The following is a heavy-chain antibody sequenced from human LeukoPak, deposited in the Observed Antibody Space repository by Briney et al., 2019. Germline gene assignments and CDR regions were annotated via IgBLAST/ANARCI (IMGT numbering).Heavy chain of an antibody. D-gene: IGHD5-12*01. CDR3: ARSERSGYSLH. Sequence: GGSLRLSCAASGFTFSSYSMNWVRQAPGKGLEWVSSIGSSSSYIYYADSVKGRFTISRDNAKNSLYLQMNSLRAEDTAVYYCARSERSGYSLHWGQGTLVTVSS. CDR2: IGSSSSYI. V-gene: IGHV3-21*01. CDR1: GFTFSSYS. J-gene: IGHJ1*01.